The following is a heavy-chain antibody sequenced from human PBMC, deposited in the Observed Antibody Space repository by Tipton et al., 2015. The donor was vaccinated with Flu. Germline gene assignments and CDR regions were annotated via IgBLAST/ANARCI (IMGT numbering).Heavy chain of an antibody. Sequence: QLVQSGGGVVQPWRSLRLSCAASGFTFKSYWMSWVRQTPGKGLEWVANVKQDGGEKHYVDSVKGRFTISRDNARNSLYLQMNSLRAEDTAVYFCARDGPPYSPTSGWFDPWGQGTLVTVSS. V-gene: IGHV3-7*01. CDR2: VKQDGGEK. D-gene: IGHD1-26*01. CDR1: GFTFKSYW. CDR3: ARDGPPYSPTSGWFDP. J-gene: IGHJ5*02.